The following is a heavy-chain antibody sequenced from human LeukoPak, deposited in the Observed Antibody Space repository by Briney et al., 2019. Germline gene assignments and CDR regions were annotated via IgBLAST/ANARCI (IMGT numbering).Heavy chain of an antibody. J-gene: IGHJ4*02. CDR2: IKKDGSEK. CDR1: GVSISSSNSY. D-gene: IGHD1-20*01. CDR3: ARLLVYNWGGEAFDY. V-gene: IGHV3-7*01. Sequence: ETLSLTCTVSGVSISSSNSYWGWIPQPPGKGLEWVANIKKDGSEKYYVDSVKGRFTISRDNAKNSLYLQMNSLRAEDTAVYYCARLLVYNWGGEAFDYWGPGTLVTVSS.